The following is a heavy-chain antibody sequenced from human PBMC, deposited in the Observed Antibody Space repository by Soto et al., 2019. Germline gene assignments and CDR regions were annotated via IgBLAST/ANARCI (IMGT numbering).Heavy chain of an antibody. J-gene: IGHJ6*02. D-gene: IGHD6-13*01. CDR3: ARAGDSSSWTRYYYYGMDV. Sequence: SETLSLTCAVSGYSISSGYYWGWIRQPPGKGLEWIGSIYHSGSTYYNPSLKSRVTISVDTSKNQFSLKLSSVTAADTAVYYCARAGDSSSWTRYYYYGMDVWGQGTTVT. V-gene: IGHV4-38-2*01. CDR1: GYSISSGYY. CDR2: IYHSGST.